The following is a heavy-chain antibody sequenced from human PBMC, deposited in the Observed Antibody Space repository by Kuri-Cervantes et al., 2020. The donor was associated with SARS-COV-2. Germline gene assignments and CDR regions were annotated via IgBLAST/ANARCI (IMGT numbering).Heavy chain of an antibody. J-gene: IGHJ4*02. CDR1: GFTVSNNY. Sequence: GESLKISCAASGFTVSNNYMIWVRQLPGKGLEWVSLIYSNGDTQYADSVKGRFTISRDSSKNTMYLQMNSLRVEDTAVYYCMRDPPKQGRWGQGTLVTVSS. V-gene: IGHV3-66*01. CDR2: IYSNGDT. CDR3: MRDPPKQGR.